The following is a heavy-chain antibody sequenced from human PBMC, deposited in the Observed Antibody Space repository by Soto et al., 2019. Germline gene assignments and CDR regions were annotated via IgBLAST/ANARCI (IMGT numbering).Heavy chain of an antibody. CDR3: ARRRIFGVEYMGV. Sequence: SETLSLTCTVSGGSISSYYWSWIRQPPGKGLEWIGYIYYSGSTNYNPSLKSRVTISVDTSKNQFSLKLGSVTAADTAVYYCARRRIFGVEYMGVWGKGTTVTVSS. J-gene: IGHJ6*03. CDR1: GGSISSYY. V-gene: IGHV4-59*01. CDR2: IYYSGST. D-gene: IGHD3-3*01.